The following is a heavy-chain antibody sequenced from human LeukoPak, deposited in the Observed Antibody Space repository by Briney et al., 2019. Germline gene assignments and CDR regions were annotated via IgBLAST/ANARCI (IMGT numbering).Heavy chain of an antibody. V-gene: IGHV3-7*01. Sequence: GGSLRLSCAASGFTFSSYWMSWVRQAPGKGPEWVANIKQDGSEKYYVDSVKGRFTISRDNAKNSLYLQMNSLRAEDTAVYYCARAGGIYYYYYMDVWGKGTTVTVSS. CDR2: IKQDGSEK. CDR1: GFTFSSYW. D-gene: IGHD3-16*01. J-gene: IGHJ6*03. CDR3: ARAGGIYYYYYMDV.